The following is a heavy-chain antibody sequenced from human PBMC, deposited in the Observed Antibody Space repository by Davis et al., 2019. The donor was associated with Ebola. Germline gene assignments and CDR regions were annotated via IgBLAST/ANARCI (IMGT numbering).Heavy chain of an antibody. V-gene: IGHV4-59*12. CDR3: ARLDSNTPVVYGFVY. J-gene: IGHJ4*02. Sequence: PGGSLRLSCTVSGGSISSYYWSWIRQPPGKGLEWIGYIYYSGSTNYNPSLKSRVTISVDTSKNQFSLKLSSVTAADTAVYYCARLDSNTPVVYGFVYWGQGTLVTVSS. CDR1: GGSISSYY. CDR2: IYYSGST. D-gene: IGHD2-2*02.